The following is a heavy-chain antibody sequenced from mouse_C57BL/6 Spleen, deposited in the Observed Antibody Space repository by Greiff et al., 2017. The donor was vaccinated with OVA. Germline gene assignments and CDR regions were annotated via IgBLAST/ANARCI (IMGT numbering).Heavy chain of an antibody. CDR3: ARNQIYYYGSSFAY. J-gene: IGHJ3*01. D-gene: IGHD1-1*01. V-gene: IGHV2-2*01. Sequence: QVQLKESGPGLVQPSQSLSITCTVSGFSLTSYGVHWVRQSPGKGLEWLGVIWSGGSTDYNAAFISRLSISKDNSKSQVFFKMNSLQADDTAIYYCARNQIYYYGSSFAYWGQGTLVTVSA. CDR2: IWSGGST. CDR1: GFSLTSYG.